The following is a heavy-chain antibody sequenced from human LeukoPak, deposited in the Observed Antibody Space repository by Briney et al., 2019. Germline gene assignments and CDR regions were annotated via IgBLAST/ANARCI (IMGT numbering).Heavy chain of an antibody. CDR3: AREPSYSSSLDY. J-gene: IGHJ4*02. CDR2: IYSGGTT. D-gene: IGHD6-6*01. Sequence: PGGSLRLSCAASGFTVSSNHMSWVRQAPGKGLEYISVIYSGGTTYYADSVRGRFTISRDNSKNTLYLQMNSLRAEDTAVYYCAREPSYSSSLDYWGQGTLVTVSS. V-gene: IGHV3-53*01. CDR1: GFTVSSNH.